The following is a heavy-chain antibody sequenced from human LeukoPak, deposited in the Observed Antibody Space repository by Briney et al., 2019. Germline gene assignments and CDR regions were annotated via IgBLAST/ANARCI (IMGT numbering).Heavy chain of an antibody. Sequence: ASVKVSCEASGGTFSSYAISWVRQAPGQGLEWMGGIIPIFGTENYAQKFQGRVTITADKSTSTAYMELSSLRSEDTAVYYCARGWLGMTTVTTSGGGDYYYGMDVWGKGTTVTVSS. J-gene: IGHJ6*04. CDR3: ARGWLGMTTVTTSGGGDYYYGMDV. CDR2: IIPIFGTE. D-gene: IGHD4-17*01. CDR1: GGTFSSYA. V-gene: IGHV1-69*06.